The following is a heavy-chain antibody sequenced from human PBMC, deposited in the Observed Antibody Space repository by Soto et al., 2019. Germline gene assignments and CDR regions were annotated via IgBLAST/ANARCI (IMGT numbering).Heavy chain of an antibody. CDR2: IKQDGSEK. J-gene: IGHJ4*02. D-gene: IGHD3-10*01. CDR1: GFTFSSYW. CDR3: ARDGTTDYYGSGSYYKMAYYFDY. V-gene: IGHV3-7*01. Sequence: GGSLRLSCAASGFTFSSYWMSWVRQAPGKGLEWVANIKQDGSEKYYVDSVKGRFTISRDNAKNSLYLQMNSLRAEDTAVYYCARDGTTDYYGSGSYYKMAYYFDYWGQGTLVTVSS.